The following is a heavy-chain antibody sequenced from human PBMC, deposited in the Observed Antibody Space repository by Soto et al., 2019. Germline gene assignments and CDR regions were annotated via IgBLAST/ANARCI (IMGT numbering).Heavy chain of an antibody. CDR2: ISAYNGNT. V-gene: IGHV1-18*01. CDR3: ARASYSSSPRGWFDP. D-gene: IGHD6-6*01. J-gene: IGHJ5*02. Sequence: QVQLVQSGAEVKKPGASVKVSCKASGYTFTSYGISWVRQAPGQGLEWMGWISAYNGNTNYAQKLQGRVTMTTDTSTSTADMERRSLRSDDTAVYYCARASYSSSPRGWFDPWGQGTLVTVSS. CDR1: GYTFTSYG.